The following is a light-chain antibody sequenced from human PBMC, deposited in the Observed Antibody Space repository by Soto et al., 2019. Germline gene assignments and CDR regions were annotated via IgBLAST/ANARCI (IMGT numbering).Light chain of an antibody. J-gene: IGKJ3*01. CDR2: DTS. CDR1: QSIDTY. V-gene: IGKV3-11*01. Sequence: LTQSPAILSLSPGDRSTLSCTASQSIDTYIACYQKRPGQRPRRLINDTSHRASGVPARFRGSGSGTDFTLTNTSLEPADFEDYFYQQLSKWVRFGPGPRV. CDR3: QQLSKWVR.